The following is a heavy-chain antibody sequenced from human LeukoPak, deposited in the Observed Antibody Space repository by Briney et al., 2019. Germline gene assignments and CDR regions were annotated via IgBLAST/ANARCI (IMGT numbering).Heavy chain of an antibody. V-gene: IGHV4-30-2*01. D-gene: IGHD6-13*01. J-gene: IGHJ6*02. Sequence: PSETLSLTCAVSGGSISSGGYSWSWIRQPPGKGLEWIGYIYHSGSTYYNPSLKSRVTISVDRSKNQFSLKLSSVTAADTAVYYCARMSSSWYSYYYYGMDVWGQGTTVTVSS. CDR2: IYHSGST. CDR1: GGSISSGGYS. CDR3: ARMSSSWYSYYYYGMDV.